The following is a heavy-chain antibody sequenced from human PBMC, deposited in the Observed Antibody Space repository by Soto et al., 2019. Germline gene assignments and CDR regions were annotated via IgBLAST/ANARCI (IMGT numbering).Heavy chain of an antibody. D-gene: IGHD3-10*01. Sequence: QVQLQESGPGLVKPSETLSLTCTVSGGSISSYYWSWIRQPAGKGLEWIGRIYTSGSTNYNPSLKSRVTMSVDTSKNPFALKLSSVTAADTAVYYCAKAVPYYGSGSYGWFDPWGQGTLVTVSS. V-gene: IGHV4-4*07. J-gene: IGHJ5*02. CDR2: IYTSGST. CDR3: AKAVPYYGSGSYGWFDP. CDR1: GGSISSYY.